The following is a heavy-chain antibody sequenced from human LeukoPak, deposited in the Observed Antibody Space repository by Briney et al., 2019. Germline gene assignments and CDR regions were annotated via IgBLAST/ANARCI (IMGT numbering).Heavy chain of an antibody. V-gene: IGHV4-59*01. J-gene: IGHJ5*02. CDR3: ARSYRYGDNWFDP. D-gene: IGHD1-1*01. Sequence: SETLSLTCTVSGDSISAYYWSWIRQPPAKGLEWIGYICYSGSTNYNPSLKSRVTISVETSKNQFSLKLGSVTAADTAVYFCARSYRYGDNWFDPWGQGTLVTVTS. CDR2: ICYSGST. CDR1: GDSISAYY.